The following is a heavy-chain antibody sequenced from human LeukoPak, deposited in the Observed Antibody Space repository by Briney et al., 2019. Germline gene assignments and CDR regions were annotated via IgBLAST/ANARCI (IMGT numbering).Heavy chain of an antibody. Sequence: GGSLRLSCAASGFTFSSYAMHWVRQAPGKGLEWVAVISYDGSNKYYADSVKGRFTISRDNSKNTLYLQMNSLRAEDTAVYYCARVDSSNWYEYRGYFDYWGQGTLVTVSS. V-gene: IGHV3-30*04. CDR1: GFTFSSYA. J-gene: IGHJ4*02. D-gene: IGHD6-13*01. CDR3: ARVDSSNWYEYRGYFDY. CDR2: ISYDGSNK.